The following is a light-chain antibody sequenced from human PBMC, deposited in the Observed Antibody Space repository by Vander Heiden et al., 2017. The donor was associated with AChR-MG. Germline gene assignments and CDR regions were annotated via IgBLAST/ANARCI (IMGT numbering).Light chain of an antibody. V-gene: IGKV1-5*03. CDR1: QSISSW. CDR2: KTS. J-gene: IGKJ3*01. Sequence: DIQMTQSPSTLSASVADRVTITCRASQSISSWLAWYQQKPGKAPTLLIYKTSSIESGVPSRFSGSGSGTEFTLTISSLQPDDFATYYCQQYNSYSGFTFGPGTKVDIK. CDR3: QQYNSYSGFT.